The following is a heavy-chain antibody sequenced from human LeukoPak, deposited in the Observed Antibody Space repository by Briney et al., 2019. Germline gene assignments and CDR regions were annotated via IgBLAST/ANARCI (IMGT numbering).Heavy chain of an antibody. CDR1: GGSVSNYY. CDR3: ARDTRYYDYVWGSYRYRQSFDY. J-gene: IGHJ4*02. V-gene: IGHV4-59*02. CDR2: IYYTGST. Sequence: SETLSLTCTVSGGSVSNYYWNWIRQPPGKGLEWIGYIYYTGSTNYNPSLKSRVTISIDTSKNQFSLKLSSVTAADTAVYYCARDTRYYDYVWGSYRYRQSFDYWGQGTLVTVPS. D-gene: IGHD3-16*02.